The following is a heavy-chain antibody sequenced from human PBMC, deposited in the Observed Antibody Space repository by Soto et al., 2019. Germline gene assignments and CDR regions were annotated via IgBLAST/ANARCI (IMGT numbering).Heavy chain of an antibody. CDR1: CGSFSGYY. CDR3: AREVYDSSGYYGDY. Sequence: SETLSLTCAVYCGSFSGYYWSWIRQPPGKGLEWIGEINHSGSTNYNPSLKSRVTISVDTSKNQFSLKLSSVTAADTAVYYCAREVYDSSGYYGDYWGHGTLATVS. V-gene: IGHV4-34*01. D-gene: IGHD3-22*01. J-gene: IGHJ4*01. CDR2: INHSGST.